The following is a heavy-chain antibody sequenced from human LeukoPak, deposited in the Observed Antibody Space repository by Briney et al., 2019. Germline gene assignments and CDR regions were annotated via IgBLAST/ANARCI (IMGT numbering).Heavy chain of an antibody. CDR1: GFTFSSYA. J-gene: IGHJ4*02. D-gene: IGHD2-2*01. CDR2: ISGSGGST. CDR3: AKSWSIVVVPAAPWGLFDY. V-gene: IGHV3-23*01. Sequence: PGGSLRLSCAASGFTFSSYAMSWVRQAPGKGLEWVSAISGSGGSTYYADSVKGRFTISRDNSKNTLYLQMNSLSAEDTAVYYCAKSWSIVVVPAAPWGLFDYWGQGTLVTVSS.